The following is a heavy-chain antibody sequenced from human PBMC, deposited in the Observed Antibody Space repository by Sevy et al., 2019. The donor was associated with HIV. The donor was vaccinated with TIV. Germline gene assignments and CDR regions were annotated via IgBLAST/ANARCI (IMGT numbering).Heavy chain of an antibody. J-gene: IGHJ3*02. V-gene: IGHV3-30-3*01. D-gene: IGHD3-22*01. CDR1: GFTFSSYA. CDR2: ISYDGSNK. CDR3: ARDYYDSSGYAFDI. Sequence: GGSLRLSCAASGFTFSSYAMHWVRQAPGKALEWVAVISYDGSNKYYADSVKGRFTISRDNSKNTLYLQMISLRAEDTAVYYCARDYYDSSGYAFDIWGQGTMVTVSS.